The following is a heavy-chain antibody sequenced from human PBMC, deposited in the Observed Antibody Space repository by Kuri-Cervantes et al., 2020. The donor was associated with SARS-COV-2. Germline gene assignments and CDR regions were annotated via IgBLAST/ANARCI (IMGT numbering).Heavy chain of an antibody. Sequence: GGSLRLSCAASGITVNSNYMSWVRQAPGKGLEWVSIIYTGGDTYYADSVKGRFTIARDISKYTLYLQLNSLKNEDTAVYYCARVTVTMIVGGYWFDLWGQGTLVTVLL. D-gene: IGHD3-22*01. CDR2: IYTGGDT. V-gene: IGHV3-53*01. J-gene: IGHJ5*02. CDR1: GITVNSNY. CDR3: ARVTVTMIVGGYWFDL.